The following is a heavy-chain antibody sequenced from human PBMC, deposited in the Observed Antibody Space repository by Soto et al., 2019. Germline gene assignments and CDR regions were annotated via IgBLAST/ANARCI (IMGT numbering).Heavy chain of an antibody. CDR2: IIPIFGTA. J-gene: IGHJ4*02. Sequence: GPSVKVSCKASGGTFSSYAISWVRQAPGQGLEWMGGIIPIFGTANYAQKFQGRVTITADESTSTAYMELSSLRSEDTAVYYCARGAKTYYYDSSYYFDYWGQGTLVTV. D-gene: IGHD3-22*01. CDR1: GGTFSSYA. V-gene: IGHV1-69*13. CDR3: ARGAKTYYYDSSYYFDY.